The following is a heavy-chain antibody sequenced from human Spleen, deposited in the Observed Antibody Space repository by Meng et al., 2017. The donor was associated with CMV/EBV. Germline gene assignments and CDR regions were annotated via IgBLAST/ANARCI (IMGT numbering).Heavy chain of an antibody. D-gene: IGHD5/OR15-5a*01. CDR1: GFVFSTYA. CDR3: ARDRLESTYFYNFGMDV. CDR2: ISRSSDYI. J-gene: IGHJ6*02. Sequence: GGSLRLSCAGSGFVFSTYALNWVRQAPGKGLEWVSSISRSSDYIYYADSVKGRFTISRDHAKNSLYLQMNSLTAEDTAVYYCARDRLESTYFYNFGMDVWGQGTTVTVSS. V-gene: IGHV3-21*01.